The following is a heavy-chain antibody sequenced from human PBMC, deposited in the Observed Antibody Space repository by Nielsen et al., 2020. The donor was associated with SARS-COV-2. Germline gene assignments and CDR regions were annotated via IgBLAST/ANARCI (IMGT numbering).Heavy chain of an antibody. CDR3: ATSVVVTAHDAFDI. J-gene: IGHJ3*02. CDR2: IIPILGLA. V-gene: IGHV1-69*02. Sequence: SVKVSCKASGGTFSSYTINWVRQAPGQGLEWMGRIIPILGLANYAHKFQGSVTITADKSTTTAYMELSSLRSEDTALYYCATSVVVTAHDAFDIWGQGTMVTVS. CDR1: GGTFSSYT. D-gene: IGHD2-21*02.